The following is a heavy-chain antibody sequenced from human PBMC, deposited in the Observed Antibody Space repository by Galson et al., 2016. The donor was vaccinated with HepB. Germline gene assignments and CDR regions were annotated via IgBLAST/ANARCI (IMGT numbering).Heavy chain of an antibody. CDR1: GFTFDDHA. CDR3: ARDMSTVTTAVDY. CDR2: IAWNSGRT. Sequence: SLRLSCAASGFTFDDHAMHWVRQAPGKGLEWVSSIAWNSGRTHYADSVKGRFTISRDNAKNSLSLQMNSLRTEDTAFYYCARDMSTVTTAVDYWGQGTLATVSS. D-gene: IGHD1-14*01. V-gene: IGHV3-9*01. J-gene: IGHJ4*02.